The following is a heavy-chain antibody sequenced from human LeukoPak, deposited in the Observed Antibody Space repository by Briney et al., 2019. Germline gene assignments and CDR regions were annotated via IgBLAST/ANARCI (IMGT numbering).Heavy chain of an antibody. V-gene: IGHV3-53*01. J-gene: IGHJ4*02. CDR3: ATAVTGEQYGH. D-gene: IGHD2-21*02. Sequence: PGGSLRLSCAASGFTVSSNYMSWVRQAPGKGLEWVSIIYSAGNTYYADSVKGRFTISRDNSKNTVFLQMNSLRAEDSALYYCATAVTGEQYGHWGQGTLVTVSS. CDR2: IYSAGNT. CDR1: GFTVSSNY.